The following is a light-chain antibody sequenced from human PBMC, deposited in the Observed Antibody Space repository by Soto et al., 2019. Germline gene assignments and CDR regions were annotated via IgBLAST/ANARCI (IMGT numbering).Light chain of an antibody. Sequence: DIQMTQSPSSLSASVGDRVTITCRASQSISSYLNWYQQKPGKAPKLLIYAGSSLQSGVPSRFSGRGSGAGVTLTISGVQPEDLATYCCQQADSIPVAFGQGTEVE. CDR3: QQADSIPVA. J-gene: IGKJ2*01. V-gene: IGKV1-39*01. CDR2: AGS. CDR1: QSISSY.